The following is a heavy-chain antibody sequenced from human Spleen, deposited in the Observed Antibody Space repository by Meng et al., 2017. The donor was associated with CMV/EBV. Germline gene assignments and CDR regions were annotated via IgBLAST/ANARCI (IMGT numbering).Heavy chain of an antibody. CDR1: GFTFSSYS. J-gene: IGHJ4*02. CDR2: ISSSSSYI. Sequence: EVQLVESGGGLVKPGGALRLSCAASGFTFSSYSMNWVRQAPGKGLEWVSSISSSSSYIYYADSVKGRFTISRDNAKNSLYLQMNSLRAEYTAVDYCAINGTGSYYLDYWGQGTLVTVAS. D-gene: IGHD3-10*01. V-gene: IGHV3-21*01. CDR3: AINGTGSYYLDY.